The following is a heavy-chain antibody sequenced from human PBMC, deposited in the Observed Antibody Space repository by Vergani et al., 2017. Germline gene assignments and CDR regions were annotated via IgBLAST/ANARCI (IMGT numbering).Heavy chain of an antibody. Sequence: QLQLQESGPGLVKPSETLSLTCTVSGGSISSYYWSWIRQPPGKGLEWIVYIYYSGSTNYNPSLKSRVTISVDTSKNQFSLKLSSVTAADTAVYYCVREQQLAYYFDYWGQGTLVTVSS. CDR3: VREQQLAYYFDY. CDR2: IYYSGST. V-gene: IGHV4-59*01. J-gene: IGHJ4*02. D-gene: IGHD6-13*01. CDR1: GGSISSYY.